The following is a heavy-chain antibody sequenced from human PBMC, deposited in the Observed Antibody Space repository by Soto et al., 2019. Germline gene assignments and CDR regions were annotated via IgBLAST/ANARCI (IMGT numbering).Heavy chain of an antibody. CDR2: ISSSSSYI. CDR3: ARLHYDFWSGYQQDYYFDY. V-gene: IGHV3-21*01. CDR1: GFTFSSYS. D-gene: IGHD3-3*01. Sequence: GGSLRLSCAASGFTFSSYSMNWVRQAPGKGLEWVSSISSSSSYIYYADSVKGRFTISRGNAKNSLYLQMNSLRAEDTAVYYCARLHYDFWSGYQQDYYFDYWGQGTLVTVSS. J-gene: IGHJ4*02.